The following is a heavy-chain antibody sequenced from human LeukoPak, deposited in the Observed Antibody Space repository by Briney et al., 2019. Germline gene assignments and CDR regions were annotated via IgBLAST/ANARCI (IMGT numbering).Heavy chain of an antibody. CDR3: ARGGCLYNWFDP. V-gene: IGHV4-31*03. CDR1: GGSISSGGYY. D-gene: IGHD2-8*01. CDR2: IYYSGST. J-gene: IGHJ5*02. Sequence: SQTLSLTCTVSGGSISSGGYYWSWIRQHPGKGLEWIGYIYYSGSTYYNPSLKSRVTISVDTSKNQFSLKLSSVIAADTAVYYCARGGCLYNWFDPWGQGTLVTVSS.